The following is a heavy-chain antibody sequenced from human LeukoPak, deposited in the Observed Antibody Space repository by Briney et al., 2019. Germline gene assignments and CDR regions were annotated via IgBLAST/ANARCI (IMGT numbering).Heavy chain of an antibody. Sequence: GESLRLSCAASGFTFSTYWMHWVRQAPGKGLVWVSRIHSDGGSTSYADSVMGRFTISRDNAKNTLYLQMNSLRAEDTAVYYCAKDLSDPVMVIDSWGQGTLVTVSS. D-gene: IGHD5-18*01. CDR2: IHSDGGST. CDR3: AKDLSDPVMVIDS. J-gene: IGHJ4*02. V-gene: IGHV3-74*01. CDR1: GFTFSTYW.